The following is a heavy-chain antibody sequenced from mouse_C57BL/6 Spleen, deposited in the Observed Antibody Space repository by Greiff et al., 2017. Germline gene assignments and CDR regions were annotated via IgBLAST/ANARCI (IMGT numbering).Heavy chain of an antibody. Sequence: QVQLQQPGAELVRPGSSVKLSCKASGYTFTSYWMAWVKQRPGQGLEWIGNIYPSDSETHYNQKFKDKATLTVDKSSSTAYMQLSSLTSEDSAVYYCARETYYGSSYGYFDVWGTGTTVTVSS. J-gene: IGHJ1*03. V-gene: IGHV1-61*01. CDR1: GYTFTSYW. CDR2: IYPSDSET. D-gene: IGHD1-1*01. CDR3: ARETYYGSSYGYFDV.